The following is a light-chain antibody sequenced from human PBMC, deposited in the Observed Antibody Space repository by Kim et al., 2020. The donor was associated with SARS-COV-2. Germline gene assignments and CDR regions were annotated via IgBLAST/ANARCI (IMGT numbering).Light chain of an antibody. CDR2: GAS. V-gene: IGKV3-20*01. Sequence: DIVLTQSPGTLSLSPGDRATLSCRASQTISSTYSAWYQHKPGQAPRLLIYGASSRATGIPDRFSGSGSGTDFTLTITRLEPEDFAVYYCHQYDKSPRTFGQGTKLEI. CDR3: HQYDKSPRT. J-gene: IGKJ1*01. CDR1: QTISSTY.